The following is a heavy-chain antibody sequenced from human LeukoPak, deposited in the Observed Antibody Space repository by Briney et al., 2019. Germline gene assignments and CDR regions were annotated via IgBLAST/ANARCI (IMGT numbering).Heavy chain of an antibody. Sequence: PGGSLRLSCAASGFTFSSYAMSCVREAPGKGLEWVSYISSSAATIYYADSVKGRFTISRDNAKKSLYLQMNSLRAEDTAVYYCARGPYDYVWGSYRRDYFDYWGQGTLVTVSS. CDR3: ARGPYDYVWGSYRRDYFDY. CDR1: GFTFSSYA. D-gene: IGHD3-16*02. CDR2: ISSSAATI. J-gene: IGHJ4*02. V-gene: IGHV3-48*04.